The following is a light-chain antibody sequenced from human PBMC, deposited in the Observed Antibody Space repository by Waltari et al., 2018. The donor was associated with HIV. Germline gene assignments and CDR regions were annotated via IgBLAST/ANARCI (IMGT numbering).Light chain of an antibody. V-gene: IGKV3-15*01. CDR2: GSS. CDR3: QQYNNWYT. J-gene: IGKJ2*01. CDR1: QSEIRN. Sequence: EIVRTQSPATLSVAPGERATLYCRASQSEIRNLAWNQQEPGQAPRLLISGSSTRAPGIPARFSGSGSGTEFSRTISGLQSEDSAIYYCQQYNNWYTFGQGTKVEIK.